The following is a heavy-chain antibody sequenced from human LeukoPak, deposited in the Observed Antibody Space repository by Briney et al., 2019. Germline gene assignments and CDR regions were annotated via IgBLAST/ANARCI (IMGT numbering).Heavy chain of an antibody. CDR1: GFTFSAYA. CDR2: IGSDNKP. CDR3: AKVGGGDYMGGSPDY. V-gene: IGHV3-23*05. J-gene: IGHJ4*02. Sequence: GGSLRLSCEASGFTFSAYAMTWVRQAPGKGLEWVSSIGSDNKPHYSESVKGRFAISRDNSKNILFLHLNSLRAEDTAEYYCAKVGGGDYMGGSPDYWGQGTLVTVSS. D-gene: IGHD4-17*01.